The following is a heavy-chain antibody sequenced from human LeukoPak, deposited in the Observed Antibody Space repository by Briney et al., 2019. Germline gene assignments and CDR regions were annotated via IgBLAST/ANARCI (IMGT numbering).Heavy chain of an antibody. Sequence: ASVTVSCKASGGTFSSYAISWVRQAPGQGLEWMGGIIPIFGTANYAQKFQGRVTITTDESTSTAYMELSSLRSEDTAVYYCARGYYGSGSYPYFDYWGQGTLVTVSS. CDR2: IIPIFGTA. CDR1: GGTFSSYA. V-gene: IGHV1-69*05. J-gene: IGHJ4*02. D-gene: IGHD3-10*01. CDR3: ARGYYGSGSYPYFDY.